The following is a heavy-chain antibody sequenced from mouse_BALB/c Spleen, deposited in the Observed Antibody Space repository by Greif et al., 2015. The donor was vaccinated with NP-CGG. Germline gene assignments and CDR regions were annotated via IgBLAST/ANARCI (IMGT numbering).Heavy chain of an antibody. J-gene: IGHJ2*01. Sequence: VMLVESGAELVRPGVSVKISCKGSGYTFTDYAMHWVKQSHAKSLEWIGVISTYYGDASYNQEFKGKATMTVDKSSSTAYMELARLTSEDSAIYYCARSRDDYDYFDYWGQGTTLTVSS. V-gene: IGHV1S137*01. CDR3: ARSRDDYDYFDY. D-gene: IGHD2-4*01. CDR2: ISTYYGDA. CDR1: GYTFTDYA.